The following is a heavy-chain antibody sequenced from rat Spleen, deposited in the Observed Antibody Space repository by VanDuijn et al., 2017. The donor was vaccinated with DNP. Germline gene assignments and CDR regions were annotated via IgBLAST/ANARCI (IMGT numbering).Heavy chain of an antibody. D-gene: IGHD1-11*01. CDR2: MSSGGGT. J-gene: IGHJ2*01. Sequence: QVQLRESGPGLVQPSQTLSLTCTASGFSLNIFHVHWVRQPPGKGLEWIAAMSSGGGTFYNSALKSRLSISRDTSKSQVFLKLNSLQTEDTAMYFCARSGRGALDYWGQGVMVTVSS. CDR1: GFSLNIFH. V-gene: IGHV2S12*01. CDR3: ARSGRGALDY.